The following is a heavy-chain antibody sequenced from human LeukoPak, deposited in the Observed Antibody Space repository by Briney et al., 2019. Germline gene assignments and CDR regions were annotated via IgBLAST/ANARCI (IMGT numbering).Heavy chain of an antibody. Sequence: PGGSLRLSCAASGFTFSSYEMDWVRQAPGKGLEWVSYISSSGSTIYYADSVKGRFTISRDNAKNSLYLQMNSLRAEDTAVYYCARYYDFWSGYYPFDYWGQGTLVTVSS. CDR1: GFTFSSYE. D-gene: IGHD3-3*01. V-gene: IGHV3-48*03. CDR2: ISSSGSTI. J-gene: IGHJ4*02. CDR3: ARYYDFWSGYYPFDY.